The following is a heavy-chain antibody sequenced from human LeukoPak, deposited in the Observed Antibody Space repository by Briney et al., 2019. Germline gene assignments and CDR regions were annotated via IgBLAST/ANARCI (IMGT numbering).Heavy chain of an antibody. J-gene: IGHJ5*01. Sequence: PEGSLSLSYTASDFTFSSYAMSWRHQAPEKGLEWVSGISGSGGSTYYADSVKGRLTISSDNTNTTLYLHINILAADTTAIYYAAKDGPWIQPWFDSWGQRTLVSVSS. CDR1: DFTFSSYA. CDR2: ISGSGGST. CDR3: AKDGPWIQPWFDS. V-gene: IGHV3-23*01. D-gene: IGHD5-18*01.